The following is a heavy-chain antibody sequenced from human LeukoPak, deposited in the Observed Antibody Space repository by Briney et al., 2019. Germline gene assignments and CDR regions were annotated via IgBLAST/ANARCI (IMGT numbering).Heavy chain of an antibody. CDR3: ASPTYGWSFDY. V-gene: IGHV4-4*02. D-gene: IGHD6-19*01. Sequence: SGTLSLTCAVSGGSISSSNWWSWVRQPPGKGLEWIGEIYHSGSTNYNPSLKSRVTISVDTSKNQFSLKLSSVTAADTAVYYCASPTYGWSFDYWGQGTLVTVSS. CDR1: GGSISSSNW. J-gene: IGHJ4*02. CDR2: IYHSGST.